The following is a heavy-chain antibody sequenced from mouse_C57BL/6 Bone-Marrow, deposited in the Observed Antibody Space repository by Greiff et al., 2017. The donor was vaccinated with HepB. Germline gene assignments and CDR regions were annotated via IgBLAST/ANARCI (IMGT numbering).Heavy chain of an antibody. CDR1: GFTFSDYG. Sequence: EVKLVESGGGLVKPGGSLKLSCAASGFTFSDYGMHWVRQAPEKGLEWVAYISSGSSTIYYADTVKGRFTISRDNAKNTLFLQMTSLRSEDTAMYYCARSYALDYWGQGTTLTVSS. V-gene: IGHV5-17*01. J-gene: IGHJ2*01. D-gene: IGHD6-5*01. CDR3: ARSYALDY. CDR2: ISSGSSTI.